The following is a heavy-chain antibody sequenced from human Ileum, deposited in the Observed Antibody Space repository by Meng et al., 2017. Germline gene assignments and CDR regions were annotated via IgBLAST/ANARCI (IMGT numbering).Heavy chain of an antibody. CDR2: ISAYSGNT. Sequence: QVQLVQSGAEVKKPGASVKVSCKASGYIFTRYGISWVRQAPGQGLEWMGWISAYSGNTKYAQKLQGRVTMTTDTSTSTAYMELRNLRSDDTAVYYCARDTVGTTLGDYWGQGTLVTVSS. D-gene: IGHD4-23*01. CDR1: GYIFTRYG. CDR3: ARDTVGTTLGDY. V-gene: IGHV1-18*01. J-gene: IGHJ4*02.